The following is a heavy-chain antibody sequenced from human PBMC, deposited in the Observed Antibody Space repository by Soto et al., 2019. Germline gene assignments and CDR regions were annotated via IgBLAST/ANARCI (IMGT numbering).Heavy chain of an antibody. V-gene: IGHV4-34*01. CDR3: AREIRQGATDEWFDP. Sequence: PSETLSLTCAVYGGSFSDYYWSWIRQPPGKGLEWIGEINHSGSTNYNPSLKSRVTISVDTSKNQFSLKLSSVTAADTAVYYCAREIRQGATDEWFDPWGQGTLVTVSS. CDR2: INHSGST. CDR1: GGSFSDYY. J-gene: IGHJ5*02. D-gene: IGHD1-26*01.